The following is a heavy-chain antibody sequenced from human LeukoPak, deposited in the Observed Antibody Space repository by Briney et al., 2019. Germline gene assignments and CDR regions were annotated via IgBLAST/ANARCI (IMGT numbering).Heavy chain of an antibody. J-gene: IGHJ4*02. CDR2: VNQDGSEK. Sequence: PGGSLRLSCAASGLTFTSYWMNWVRQAPGKGLEWVANVNQDGSEKNYVDSVKGRFTISRDNARSSLYLQMNSLRAEDSAVYYCASRRGAATDSVYWGQGTLVTVSS. CDR3: ASRRGAATDSVY. D-gene: IGHD1-26*01. V-gene: IGHV3-7*01. CDR1: GLTFTSYW.